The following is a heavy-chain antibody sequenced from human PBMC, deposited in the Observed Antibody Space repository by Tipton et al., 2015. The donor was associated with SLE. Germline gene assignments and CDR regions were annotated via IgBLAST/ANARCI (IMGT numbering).Heavy chain of an antibody. CDR2: VSGSGSNT. V-gene: IGHV3-23*01. CDR3: AKDSGSFDY. CDR1: GFTFNNSA. D-gene: IGHD1-26*01. Sequence: SLRLSCAASGFTFNNSALNWVRQAPGKGLEWVSAVSGSGSNTFYADSLKGRFTISRDNSKNTLYLQMNSLRADDTALYYCAKDSGSFDYWGQGTLVTVSS. J-gene: IGHJ4*02.